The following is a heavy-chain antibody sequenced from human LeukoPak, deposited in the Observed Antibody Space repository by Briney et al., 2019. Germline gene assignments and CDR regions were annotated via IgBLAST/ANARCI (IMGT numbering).Heavy chain of an antibody. CDR2: IIPIFGTA. J-gene: IGHJ6*03. V-gene: IGHV1-69*05. Sequence: SVKVSCKASGGTFSSYAISWVRQAPGQGLEWMGGIIPIFGTANYAQKFQGGVTITTDESTSTAYMELSSLRSEDTAVYYCARDEGSMGIAARDYYYYMDVWGKGTTVTVSS. CDR1: GGTFSSYA. D-gene: IGHD6-6*01. CDR3: ARDEGSMGIAARDYYYYMDV.